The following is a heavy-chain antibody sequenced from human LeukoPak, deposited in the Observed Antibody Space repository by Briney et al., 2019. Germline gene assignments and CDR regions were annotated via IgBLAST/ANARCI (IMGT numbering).Heavy chain of an antibody. CDR2: IYTSGST. Sequence: SETLSLTCTVSGGSISSYYWSWIRQPAGKGLEWIGRIYTSGSTNYNPSLKSRVTMSVDTSNNQFSLKLSSVTAADTAVYYCASYDSSGYYGLFDYWGQGTLVTVSS. D-gene: IGHD3-22*01. CDR1: GGSISSYY. J-gene: IGHJ4*02. CDR3: ASYDSSGYYGLFDY. V-gene: IGHV4-4*07.